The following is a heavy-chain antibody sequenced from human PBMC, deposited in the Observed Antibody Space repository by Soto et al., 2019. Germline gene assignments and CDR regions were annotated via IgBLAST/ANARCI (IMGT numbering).Heavy chain of an antibody. V-gene: IGHV1-69*13. CDR3: ARVSATDYYGSGSYYWYNWFDP. CDR2: IIPIFGTA. J-gene: IGHJ5*02. D-gene: IGHD3-10*01. CDR1: GGTFSSYA. Sequence: SVKVSCKASGGTFSSYAISWVRQAPGQGLEWMGGIIPIFGTANYAQKFQGRVTITADESTSTAYMELSSLRSEDTAVYYCARVSATDYYGSGSYYWYNWFDPWGQGTLVTVPQ.